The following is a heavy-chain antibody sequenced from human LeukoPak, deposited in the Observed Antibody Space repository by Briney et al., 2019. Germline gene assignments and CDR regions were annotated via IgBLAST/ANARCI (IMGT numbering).Heavy chain of an antibody. J-gene: IGHJ6*02. CDR3: ARGGVHSTSWVDYYAMDV. CDR1: GFTFNFYA. CDR2: IYSGGST. Sequence: SGGSLRLSCAASGFTFNFYAMSWVRQAPGKGLEWVSVIYSGGSTYYADSVKGRFTISRDNSKNTLYLEMNNLRAEDTAVYYCARGGVHSTSWVDYYAMDVWGQGTTVTVSS. V-gene: IGHV3-66*01. D-gene: IGHD6-13*01.